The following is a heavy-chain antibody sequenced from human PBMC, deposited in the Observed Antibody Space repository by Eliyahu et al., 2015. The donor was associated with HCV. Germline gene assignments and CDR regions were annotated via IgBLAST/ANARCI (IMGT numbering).Heavy chain of an antibody. CDR1: GGXXSSYY. J-gene: IGHJ4*02. V-gene: IGHV4-4*07. CDR2: IYTSGST. D-gene: IGHD3-3*01. CDR3: ARGSGSLTLAY. Sequence: QVQLQESGPGLVKPSETLSLTCTVXGGXXSSYYXXWXRQPAGKGLEWIGRIYTSGSTNYNXSLKSRVTMSVDTSKNQFSLKLSSVTAADTAVYYCARGSGSLTLAYWGQGTLVTVSS.